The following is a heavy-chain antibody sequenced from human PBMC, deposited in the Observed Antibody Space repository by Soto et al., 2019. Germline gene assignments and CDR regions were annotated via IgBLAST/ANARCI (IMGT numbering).Heavy chain of an antibody. J-gene: IGHJ6*03. D-gene: IGHD2-2*01. V-gene: IGHV3-9*01. CDR2: ISWNSGSI. CDR3: GKLGCSRPTCDLYDYMDV. CDR1: GFTFDDYA. Sequence: EVQLVESGGGLVQPGRSLRLSCAGSGFTFDDYAMHWVRQAPGKGLEWVSGISWNSGSIGYADSVKGRFAISRDNAKNSLYLQLNSLRGEYTALYYSGKLGCSRPTCDLYDYMDVWGKGTTVTVSS.